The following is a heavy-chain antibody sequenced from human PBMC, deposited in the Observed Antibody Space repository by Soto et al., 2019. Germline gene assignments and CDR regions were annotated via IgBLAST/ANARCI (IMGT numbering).Heavy chain of an antibody. J-gene: IGHJ4*02. D-gene: IGHD4-4*01. Sequence: EVQLVESGGALVQPGGSLKLSCTTSGFPLGDSAIHWVRQASGKGLEWVGRTRSKTQGYATAFAASVKGRFTISRDDSKNTVYLQMNSLKTEDTAVYYCTRHTVDYWGQGTLVTVSS. V-gene: IGHV3-73*02. CDR1: GFPLGDSA. CDR3: TRHTVDY. CDR2: TRSKTQGYAT.